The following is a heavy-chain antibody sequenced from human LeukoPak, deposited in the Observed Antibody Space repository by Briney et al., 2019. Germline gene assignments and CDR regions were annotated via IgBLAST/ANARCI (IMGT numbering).Heavy chain of an antibody. Sequence: PSETLSLTCTVSGGSISSGSHYWSWIRQPAGKGLEWIGRIYTSGSTNYNPSLKSRVTISVDTSKNQFSLKLSSVTAADTAVYYCARSSESYDSSGYYSYYFDYWGQGTLVTVSS. J-gene: IGHJ4*02. D-gene: IGHD3-22*01. CDR3: ARSSESYDSSGYYSYYFDY. CDR1: GGSISSGSHY. CDR2: IYTSGST. V-gene: IGHV4-61*02.